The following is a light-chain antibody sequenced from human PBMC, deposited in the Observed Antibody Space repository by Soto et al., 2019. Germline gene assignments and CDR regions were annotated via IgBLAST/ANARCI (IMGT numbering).Light chain of an antibody. V-gene: IGKV3-20*01. CDR3: QQYGGSPPYT. J-gene: IGKJ2*01. CDR2: GTS. Sequence: EMVLTQSPGTLSLSPGDRATLSCRASQSVSSDYLAWYQQKPGQAPRLIIYGTSSRATDIPDRFSGSGSGTDFTLTISRLEPEEFAVYFCQQYGGSPPYTFGQGTKLEI. CDR1: QSVSSDY.